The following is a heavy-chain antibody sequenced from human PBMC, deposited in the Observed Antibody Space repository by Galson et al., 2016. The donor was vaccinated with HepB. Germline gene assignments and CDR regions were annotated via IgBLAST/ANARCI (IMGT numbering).Heavy chain of an antibody. CDR1: GFSFTNYS. CDR3: ARDRGSDWYFDL. J-gene: IGHJ2*01. V-gene: IGHV3-48*02. Sequence: SLRLSCAGSGFSFTNYSMNWVRQAPGKGLEWLSYITSLSKTIYYADSVQGRFTISRDNAKSSLYLQMDNLKDEDTAVYYCARDRGSDWYFDLWGRGTLVTVSS. CDR2: ITSLSKTI. D-gene: IGHD3-10*01.